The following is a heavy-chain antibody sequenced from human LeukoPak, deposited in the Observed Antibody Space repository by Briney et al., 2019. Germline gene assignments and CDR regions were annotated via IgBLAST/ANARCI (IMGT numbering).Heavy chain of an antibody. D-gene: IGHD5-12*01. CDR2: IKQDGSEK. J-gene: IGHJ4*02. CDR3: ARLIEAAGIDF. Sequence: GGALRVSCVASVFTFSSHWMSWVRQAPGKGVECVAKIKQDGSEKYYVDSVKGRFTISRDNAKNSLYLQMNSVRVEGTAVYYCARLIEAAGIDFWGQGTLVTVSS. V-gene: IGHV3-7*01. CDR1: VFTFSSHW.